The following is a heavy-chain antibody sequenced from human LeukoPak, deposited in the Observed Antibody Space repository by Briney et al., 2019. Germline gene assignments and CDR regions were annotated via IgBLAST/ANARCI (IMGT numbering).Heavy chain of an antibody. J-gene: IGHJ4*02. Sequence: PSETLSLTCTVSGGSISSYYWNWIRQPPGKGLEWIGYIYYSGSTNNNPSLKSRVTISVDTSKNQFSLKLSSVTAADTAVYYCARHVPHDYGDYGRTFGYWGEGTLVTVSS. CDR3: ARHVPHDYGDYGRTFGY. CDR2: IYYSGST. CDR1: GGSISSYY. V-gene: IGHV4-59*08. D-gene: IGHD4-17*01.